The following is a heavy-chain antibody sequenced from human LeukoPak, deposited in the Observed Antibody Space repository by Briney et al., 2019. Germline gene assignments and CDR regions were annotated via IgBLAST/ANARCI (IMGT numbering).Heavy chain of an antibody. D-gene: IGHD3-3*01. CDR1: GYTFTGYY. V-gene: IGHV1-2*02. J-gene: IGHJ4*02. CDR2: INPNSGGT. CDR3: ARATYYDFWSAYIQGLYFDD. Sequence: GASVKVSCKASGYTFTGYYMHWVRQAPGQGLEWMGWINPNSGGTNYAQKFQGRVTMTRDTSISTAYMELSRLRSDDTAVYYCARATYYDFWSAYIQGLYFDDWGQGTLVTVSS.